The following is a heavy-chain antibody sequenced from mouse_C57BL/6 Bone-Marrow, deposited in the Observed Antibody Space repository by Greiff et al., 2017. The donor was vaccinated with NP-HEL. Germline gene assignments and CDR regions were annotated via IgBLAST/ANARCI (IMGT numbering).Heavy chain of an antibody. CDR2: IDPEIGDT. V-gene: IGHV14-4*01. D-gene: IGHD1-1*01. CDR3: TTITTGVAPDY. CDR1: GFNIKDDY. Sequence: VQLQQSGAELVRPGASVKLSCTASGFNIKDDYMHWVKQRPEQGLEWIGWIDPEIGDTEYASKFQGKATITADTSSNTAYLQLSSLTSEDTAVYYCTTITTGVAPDYWGQGTTLTVSS. J-gene: IGHJ2*01.